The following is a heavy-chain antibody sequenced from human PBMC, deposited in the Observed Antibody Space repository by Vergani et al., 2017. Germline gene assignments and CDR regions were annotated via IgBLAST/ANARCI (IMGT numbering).Heavy chain of an antibody. V-gene: IGHV3-30*02. Sequence: QVQLVESGGGVVQPGGSLRLSCAASGFTFSSYGMHWVRQAPGKGLEWVAFIRYDGSNKYYADSVKGRFTISRDNSKNTLYLQMNSLRAEDTAVYYCAKDGAPYYGSGSYLDYWGQGTLVTVYS. D-gene: IGHD3-10*01. CDR2: IRYDGSNK. CDR1: GFTFSSYG. CDR3: AKDGAPYYGSGSYLDY. J-gene: IGHJ4*02.